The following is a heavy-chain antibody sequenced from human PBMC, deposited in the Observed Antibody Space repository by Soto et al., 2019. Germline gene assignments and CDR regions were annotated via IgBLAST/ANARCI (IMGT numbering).Heavy chain of an antibody. J-gene: IGHJ4*02. CDR3: ARDLRPGGDCYYFDY. Sequence: QVQLVQSGAEVKKPGASVKVSCKASGYTFTSYYMHWVRQAPGQGLEWMGIINPSGGSTSYAQKFQGRVTMTRDTSTSTVYMELSSLRSEDTAVYYCARDLRPGGDCYYFDYWGQGTLVTVSS. CDR1: GYTFTSYY. V-gene: IGHV1-46*01. D-gene: IGHD2-21*02. CDR2: INPSGGST.